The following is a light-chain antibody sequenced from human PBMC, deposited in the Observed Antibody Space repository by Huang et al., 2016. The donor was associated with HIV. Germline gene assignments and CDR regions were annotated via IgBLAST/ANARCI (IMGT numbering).Light chain of an antibody. J-gene: IGKJ2*01. V-gene: IGKV3-15*01. CDR2: GAS. CDR3: QQCNWPPRYT. Sequence: EIVMTQSPATLSVSPGERATLSCRASQNIGSSLAWYQQKPGQAPRLLIYGASTRATGIPARFSGSGSGTDFTLTISSLQSEDFAVYYCQQCNWPPRYTFGQGTKLDMK. CDR1: QNIGSS.